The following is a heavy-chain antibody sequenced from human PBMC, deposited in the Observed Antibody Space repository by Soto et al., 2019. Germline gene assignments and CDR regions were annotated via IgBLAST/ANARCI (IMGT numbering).Heavy chain of an antibody. CDR1: GYTFSTCG. J-gene: IGHJ4*02. D-gene: IGHD3-3*01. Sequence: ASVKVSCKASGYTFSTCGITWVRQAPGQGLEWMGWISDHNGDTKYAQKLQGRVTMTTDTSTSTAYMELSSLRSEDTAVYYCARGVHYGFWSGYSTLFDYWGQGTLVTVSS. V-gene: IGHV1-18*01. CDR3: ARGVHYGFWSGYSTLFDY. CDR2: ISDHNGDT.